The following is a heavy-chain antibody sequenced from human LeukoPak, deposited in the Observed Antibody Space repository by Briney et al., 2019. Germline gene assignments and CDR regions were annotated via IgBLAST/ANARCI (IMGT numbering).Heavy chain of an antibody. CDR2: IGTAGDT. Sequence: PGGSLRLSCAASGFTFSSYDMHWVRQATGKGLEWVSAIGTAGDTYYPGSVKGRFTISRENAKNSLYLQMNSLRAGDTAVYYCARGGTVTSSSWSRGAFDIWGQGTMVTVSS. CDR3: ARGGTVTSSSWSRGAFDI. V-gene: IGHV3-13*01. J-gene: IGHJ3*02. CDR1: GFTFSSYD. D-gene: IGHD6-13*01.